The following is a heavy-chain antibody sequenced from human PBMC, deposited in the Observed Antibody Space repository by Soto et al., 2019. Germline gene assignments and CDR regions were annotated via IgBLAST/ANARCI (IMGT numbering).Heavy chain of an antibody. CDR3: ARLQAAAGDNDLTFDY. CDR2: IDPSDSYT. J-gene: IGHJ4*02. Sequence: EVQLVQSGAEVKKPGESLRISCKGSGYSFTSYWISWVSQMPGKGLEWMGRIDPSDSYTIYSPSFQGHVTISADKSISTPYLQGSSLKASDTAMYYCARLQAAAGDNDLTFDYWGQGTLVTVSS. CDR1: GYSFTSYW. V-gene: IGHV5-10-1*01. D-gene: IGHD6-13*01.